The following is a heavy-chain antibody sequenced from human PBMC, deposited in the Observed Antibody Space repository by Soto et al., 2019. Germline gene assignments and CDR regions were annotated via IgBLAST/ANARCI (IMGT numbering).Heavy chain of an antibody. Sequence: QLQLQESGPGLVKPSETLSLTCTVSGGSISSSSYYWGWIRQPPGKGLEWIGSIYYAGSTYYNPSLKSRVTMSVDTSKNQFSLKLSSVTAADTAVYYCARQMGAEQWLVMDYWGQGTLVTVSS. V-gene: IGHV4-39*01. CDR1: GGSISSSSYY. CDR3: ARQMGAEQWLVMDY. J-gene: IGHJ4*02. CDR2: IYYAGST. D-gene: IGHD6-19*01.